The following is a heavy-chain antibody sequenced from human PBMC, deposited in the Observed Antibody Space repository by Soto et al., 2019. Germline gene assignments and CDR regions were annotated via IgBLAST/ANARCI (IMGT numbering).Heavy chain of an antibody. J-gene: IGHJ3*02. Sequence: GGSLRLSCAASGFTFDDYAMHWVRQAPGKGLEWVSSISWNSGSIGYADSVKGRFTISRDNAKNSLYLQMNSLRAEDTALYFCAKVSQNSIAAAGRGAFNIWGRGTMVTVSS. CDR1: GFTFDDYA. D-gene: IGHD6-13*01. CDR3: AKVSQNSIAAAGRGAFNI. CDR2: ISWNSGSI. V-gene: IGHV3-9*01.